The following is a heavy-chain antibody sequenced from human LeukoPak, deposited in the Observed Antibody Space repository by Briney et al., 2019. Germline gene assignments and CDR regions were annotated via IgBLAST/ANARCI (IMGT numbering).Heavy chain of an antibody. CDR3: ARLADYGDYLSCFDY. D-gene: IGHD4-17*01. CDR2: INHSGST. CDR1: GGSFSGYY. J-gene: IGHJ4*02. V-gene: IGHV4-34*01. Sequence: SETLSLTCAVYGGSFSGYYWSWIRQPQGKGLEWIGVINHSGSTNYNPSLKSRVTISVDTSKNQFSLKLSSVTAADTAVYYCARLADYGDYLSCFDYWGQGTLVTVSS.